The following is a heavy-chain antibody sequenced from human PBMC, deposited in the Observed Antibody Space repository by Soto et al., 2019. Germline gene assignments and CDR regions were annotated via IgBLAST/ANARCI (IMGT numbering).Heavy chain of an antibody. V-gene: IGHV3-73*01. D-gene: IGHD3-3*01. CDR3: SRQASDFWSGKPQYYMDV. CDR2: IRSKGNNYAT. Sequence: EVQLVESGGGLVQPGGSLKLSCAASGFTFRGSAMHWVRQASGKGLEWVGRIRSKGNNYATVYGASLKGRFTISRDDAKNTAYLQMNSLITEDTAVYYCSRQASDFWSGKPQYYMDVWGKGTTVTVSS. CDR1: GFTFRGSA. J-gene: IGHJ6*03.